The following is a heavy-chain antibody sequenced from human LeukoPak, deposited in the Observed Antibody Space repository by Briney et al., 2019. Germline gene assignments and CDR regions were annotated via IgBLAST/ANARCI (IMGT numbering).Heavy chain of an antibody. J-gene: IGHJ3*01. D-gene: IGHD6-19*01. Sequence: GASVKVSCKASGYTFTGYYMHWVRQAPGQGLEWMGGIIPIFGTANYAQKFQGRVTITADESTSTAYMELSSLRSEDTAVYYCARDSSSGWFVWGQGTMVTVSS. CDR1: GYTFTGYY. CDR2: IIPIFGTA. CDR3: ARDSSSGWFV. V-gene: IGHV1-69*13.